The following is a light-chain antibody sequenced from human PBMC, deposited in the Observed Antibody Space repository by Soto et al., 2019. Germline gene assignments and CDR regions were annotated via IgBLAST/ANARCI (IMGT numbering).Light chain of an antibody. J-gene: IGKJ4*01. V-gene: IGKV3-20*01. Sequence: ESQLTQSPCALTLSPGERATLSCRASQSVSSSYLAWYQQKPGQAPRLLIYGASSRATGIPDRFSGSGSGTDFTLTISRLEPEDFAVYYCQQYGSSPLTFGGGTKVDIK. CDR2: GAS. CDR3: QQYGSSPLT. CDR1: QSVSSSY.